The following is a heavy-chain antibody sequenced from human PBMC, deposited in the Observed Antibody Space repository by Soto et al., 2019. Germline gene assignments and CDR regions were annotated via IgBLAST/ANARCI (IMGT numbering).Heavy chain of an antibody. J-gene: IGHJ4*02. CDR2: IKSKAFGGTP. V-gene: IGHV3-49*03. CDR1: GFTFVDYA. CDR3: TRDHYGLGFSSGAFDS. D-gene: IGHD5-18*01. Sequence: GGSLSLSCSPSGFTFVDYAMNWFRQAPGKGLEWVGFIKSKAFGGTPEYAASVKGRFTISRDDSMSIAYLQMNSLKTDDTAVYYCTRDHYGLGFSSGAFDSLVQGTPDTVSS.